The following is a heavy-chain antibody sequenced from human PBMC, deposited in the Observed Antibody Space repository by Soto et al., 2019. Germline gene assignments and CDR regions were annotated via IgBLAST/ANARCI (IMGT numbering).Heavy chain of an antibody. CDR2: IAGGSVYI. CDR3: AREGPGRGLDV. J-gene: IGHJ6*02. CDR1: GFTFRSYT. D-gene: IGHD3-10*01. Sequence: PGGSLRLSCAASGFTFRSYTMNWVRQAPGKGLEWVSSIAGGSVYIYYADSVKGRFTISRDNAKSSLSLQINSLRAEDTAVYYCAREGPGRGLDVWGQGTTVTVSS. V-gene: IGHV3-21*06.